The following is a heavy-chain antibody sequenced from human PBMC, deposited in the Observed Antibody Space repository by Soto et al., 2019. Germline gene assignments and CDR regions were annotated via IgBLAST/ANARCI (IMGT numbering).Heavy chain of an antibody. CDR1: GFTFSAAA. J-gene: IGHJ4*02. Sequence: EVQLVESGGGLVQPGGSLKLSCVGSGFTFSAAAIHWVRQAPGQGLEWIGRIRSKTNNYVTAYSASVEGRFTLSRDDSRNTTYLEMQSLRVEDTAVYFCTASPYWGQRTLVAVSS. CDR3: TASPY. CDR2: IRSKTNNYVT. V-gene: IGHV3-73*02.